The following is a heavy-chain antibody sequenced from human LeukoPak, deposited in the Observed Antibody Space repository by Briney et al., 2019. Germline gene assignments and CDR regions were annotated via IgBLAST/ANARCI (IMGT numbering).Heavy chain of an antibody. CDR1: GFTFSSYS. Sequence: GGSLRLSCAASGFTFSSYSMNWVRQAPGKGLEWVSYISAISSSSTYYADSVKGRFTISRDNAKNSLYLQMNSLRAEDTALYYCARGGSYGGYHSYWGQGTLVTVSS. D-gene: IGHD4-23*01. CDR3: ARGGSYGGYHSY. J-gene: IGHJ4*02. CDR2: ISAISSSST. V-gene: IGHV3-48*04.